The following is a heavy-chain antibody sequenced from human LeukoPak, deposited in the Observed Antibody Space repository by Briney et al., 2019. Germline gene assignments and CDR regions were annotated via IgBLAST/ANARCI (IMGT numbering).Heavy chain of an antibody. CDR2: FDPEDGET. J-gene: IGHJ3*02. Sequence: ASVKVSCKVSGYTLTELSMHWVRQAPGKGLEWMGGFDPEDGETIYAQKFQGRVTMTEDTSTDTAYMELSSLRSDDTAVYYCARGYYGSGKDQAFDIWGQGTMVTVSS. CDR1: GYTLTELS. D-gene: IGHD3-10*01. CDR3: ARGYYGSGKDQAFDI. V-gene: IGHV1-24*01.